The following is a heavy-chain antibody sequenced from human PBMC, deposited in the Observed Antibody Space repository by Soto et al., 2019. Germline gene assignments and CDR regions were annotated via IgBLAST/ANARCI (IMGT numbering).Heavy chain of an antibody. Sequence: SETLSLTCTVSGGSISHYYWSWIRQPPGKGLEWVGYIFYSGSTNYNPSLKSRVTISVDTSKGQFSLKLRSVTAADTAVYYCATSVNSAMAFDYWGQGTLVTVSS. D-gene: IGHD5-18*01. CDR1: GGSISHYY. CDR2: IFYSGST. CDR3: ATSVNSAMAFDY. J-gene: IGHJ4*02. V-gene: IGHV4-59*01.